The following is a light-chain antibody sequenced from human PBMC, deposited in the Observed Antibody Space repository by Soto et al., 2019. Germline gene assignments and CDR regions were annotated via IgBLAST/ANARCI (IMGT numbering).Light chain of an antibody. J-gene: IGKJ1*01. CDR2: KAS. CDR3: QQYNSYRA. CDR1: QSIDTW. Sequence: DIQMTQSPSTLSASVGDRVTITCRASQSIDTWLAWHQQKPGQVPKLLISKASNLESGVPSRFSGSGSGTEFTLTISSLQPDDSATDDCQQYNSYRAFGQGTKVDI. V-gene: IGKV1-5*03.